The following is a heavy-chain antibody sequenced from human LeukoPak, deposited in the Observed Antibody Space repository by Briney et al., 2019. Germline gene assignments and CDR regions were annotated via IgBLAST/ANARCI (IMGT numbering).Heavy chain of an antibody. CDR2: IYTGGST. CDR3: ARGGEPGPLDY. J-gene: IGHJ4*02. V-gene: IGHV3-53*01. D-gene: IGHD1-14*01. CDR1: GFTVSSNY. Sequence: GGSLRLSCAASGFTVSSNYMSWVRQAPGKGLEWVSIIYTGGSTCHADSVKGRFTISRDNSKNTLYLQMNSLRAEDTAVYYCARGGEPGPLDYWGQGTLVTVSS.